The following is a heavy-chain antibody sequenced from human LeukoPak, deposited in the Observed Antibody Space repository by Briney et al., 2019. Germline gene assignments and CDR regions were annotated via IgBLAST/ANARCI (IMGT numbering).Heavy chain of an antibody. CDR1: GGSISSYY. Sequence: SETLSLTCTVSGGSISSYYWSWIRQPPGKGLEWIGYIYYSGSTSYNPSLKSRVTISVDTSKNQFSLKLSSVTAADTAVYYCARLSRSGWYRGSFDYWGQGTLVTVSS. CDR3: ARLSRSGWYRGSFDY. J-gene: IGHJ4*02. D-gene: IGHD6-19*01. CDR2: IYYSGST. V-gene: IGHV4-59*08.